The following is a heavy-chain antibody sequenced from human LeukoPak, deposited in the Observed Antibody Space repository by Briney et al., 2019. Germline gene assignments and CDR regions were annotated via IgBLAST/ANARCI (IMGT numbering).Heavy chain of an antibody. Sequence: SETLSLTCTVSGGSISSYYWSWIRQPPGKGLEWIGYIYYSGSANYNPSLKSRVTISVDTSKNQFSLKLSSVTAADTAVYYCARVMGGSYSTLLDYWGQGTLVTVSS. D-gene: IGHD1-26*01. J-gene: IGHJ4*02. CDR1: GGSISSYY. CDR3: ARVMGGSYSTLLDY. V-gene: IGHV4-59*01. CDR2: IYYSGSA.